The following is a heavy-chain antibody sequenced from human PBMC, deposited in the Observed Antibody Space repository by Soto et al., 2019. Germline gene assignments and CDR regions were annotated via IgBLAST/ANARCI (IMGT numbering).Heavy chain of an antibody. J-gene: IGHJ4*02. Sequence: GGSLRLSCAASGFTFSSYAMSWVRQAPGKGLEWVSAISGSGGSTYYADSVKGRFTISRDNSKNTVFLQMNSLRAEDTAVYYCARDHLSGSGSPRYWGQGTLVTVSS. D-gene: IGHD3-10*01. V-gene: IGHV3-23*01. CDR3: ARDHLSGSGSPRY. CDR1: GFTFSSYA. CDR2: ISGSGGST.